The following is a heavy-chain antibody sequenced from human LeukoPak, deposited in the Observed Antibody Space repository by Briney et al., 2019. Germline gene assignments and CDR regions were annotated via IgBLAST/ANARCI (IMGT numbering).Heavy chain of an antibody. D-gene: IGHD3-3*01. CDR1: GYTFTSYY. J-gene: IGHJ5*02. V-gene: IGHV1-46*01. Sequence: GASVKVSCKASGYTFTSYYMHWVRQAPGQGLEWMGIINPSGGSTSYAQKFQGRVTMTRDTSTSTVYMELSSLRSEDTAVYYCARYGYCDFWSYWFDPWGQGTLVTVSS. CDR3: ARYGYCDFWSYWFDP. CDR2: INPSGGST.